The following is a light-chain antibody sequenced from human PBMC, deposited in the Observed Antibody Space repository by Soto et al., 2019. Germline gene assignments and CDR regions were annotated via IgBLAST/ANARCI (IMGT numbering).Light chain of an antibody. V-gene: IGKV1-17*03. CDR2: AAS. CDR3: LQDYNYPYT. J-gene: IGKJ2*01. CDR1: QGINNY. Sequence: DIQMTQSPSAMSASVGDRVTITCRASQGINNYLVWFQQKPGKVPKHLIYAASSLQSGVPSRFSGSGSGTEFTLTISSLQPEDFATYYCLQDYNYPYTFGQGTKLEIK.